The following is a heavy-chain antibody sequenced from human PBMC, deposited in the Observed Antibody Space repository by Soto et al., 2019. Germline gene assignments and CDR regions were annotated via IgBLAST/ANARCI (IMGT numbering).Heavy chain of an antibody. D-gene: IGHD6-13*01. CDR3: ARHPERIAEIGWFDP. CDR1: GFTFSSYS. J-gene: IGHJ5*02. Sequence: EVQLVESGGGLVQPGGSLRLSCAASGFTFSSYSMNWVRQAPGKGLEWVSYISSSSSTIYYADSVKGRFTISRDNAKHSLYLQMNSLRAEDTAVYYCARHPERIAEIGWFDPWGQGTLVTVSS. V-gene: IGHV3-48*01. CDR2: ISSSSSTI.